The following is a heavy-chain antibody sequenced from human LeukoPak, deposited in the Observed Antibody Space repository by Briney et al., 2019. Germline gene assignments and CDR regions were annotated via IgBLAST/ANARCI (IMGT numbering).Heavy chain of an antibody. J-gene: IGHJ6*03. D-gene: IGHD2-15*01. V-gene: IGHV1-2*06. CDR2: INPNSGGT. CDR3: AREAVVVVAATDYYYYYMDV. CDR1: GGTFSSYA. Sequence: ASVKVSCKASGGTFSSYAISWVRQAPGQGLEWMGRINPNSGGTNYAQKFQGRVTMTRDTSIRTAYMELSRLRSDDTAVYYCAREAVVVVAATDYYYYYMDVWGKGTTVTVSS.